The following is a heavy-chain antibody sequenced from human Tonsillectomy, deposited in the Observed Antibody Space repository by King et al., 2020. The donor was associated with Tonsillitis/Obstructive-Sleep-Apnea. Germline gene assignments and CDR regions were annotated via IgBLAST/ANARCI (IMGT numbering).Heavy chain of an antibody. J-gene: IGHJ4*02. D-gene: IGHD3-10*01. CDR2: IYYSGST. CDR1: GGSISSSSYY. V-gene: IGHV4-39*01. CDR3: ARLQMVQGDRTLDY. Sequence: QLQESGPGLVKPSETLSLTCTVSGGSISSSSYYWGWIRQPPGKGLEWIGSIYYSGSTYYNPSLKSRVTISVDTSKNQFSLKLSSVTAADTAVYYCARLQMVQGDRTLDYWGQGTLVTVSS.